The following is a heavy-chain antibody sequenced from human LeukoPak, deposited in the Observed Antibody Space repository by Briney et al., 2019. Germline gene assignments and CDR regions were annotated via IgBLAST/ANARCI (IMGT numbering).Heavy chain of an antibody. CDR2: INAGNGNT. D-gene: IGHD3-10*01. J-gene: IGHJ4*02. V-gene: IGHV1-3*01. CDR3: ARDLCYYGSGSKLPGY. Sequence: GASVKVSCKASGYTFTSYAMHWVRQAPGQRLEWMGWINAGNGNTKYSQKFQGRVTITRDTSASTAYMELSSLRSEDTAVYYCARDLCYYGSGSKLPGYWGQGTLVTVSS. CDR1: GYTFTSYA.